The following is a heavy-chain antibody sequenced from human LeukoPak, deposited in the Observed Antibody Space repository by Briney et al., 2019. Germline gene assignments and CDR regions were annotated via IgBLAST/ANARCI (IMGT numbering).Heavy chain of an antibody. CDR3: ARDHRGGYYDSSGFFGGLDY. V-gene: IGHV3-33*01. Sequence: QPGKSLRLSCAASGSIFNSVGMYWVRQAPGKGLEWVAFIWYDGSNKYYADSVRGRFTISRDNSKDTLYLQMNSLRAEDTAVYYCARDHRGGYYDSSGFFGGLDYWGQGTLVTVSS. J-gene: IGHJ4*02. CDR2: IWYDGSNK. D-gene: IGHD3-22*01. CDR1: GSIFNSVG.